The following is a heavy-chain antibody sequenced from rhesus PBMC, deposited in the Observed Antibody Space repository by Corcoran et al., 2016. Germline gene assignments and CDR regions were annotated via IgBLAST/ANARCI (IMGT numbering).Heavy chain of an antibody. Sequence: QVQLQESGPGVVKPSETLSLTCAVSGGSISDSYRWSWVRQHPGKGMEGIGYIYGSSTSTNYNPSLKSRVTISKDTSKNQFSLKLSSGTAADTAVYYCVRDGSSFDYWGQGVLVTVSS. V-gene: IGHV4S10*01. CDR3: VRDGSSFDY. CDR2: IYGSSTST. J-gene: IGHJ4*01. D-gene: IGHD6-19*01. CDR1: GGSISDSYR.